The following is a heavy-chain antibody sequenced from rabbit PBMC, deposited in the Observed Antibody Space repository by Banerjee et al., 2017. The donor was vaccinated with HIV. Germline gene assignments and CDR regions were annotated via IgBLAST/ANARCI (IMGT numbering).Heavy chain of an antibody. J-gene: IGHJ4*01. CDR1: GFSFSSSYY. CDR3: VRDGGIVVDPYYFNL. CDR2: IYAGSSGST. V-gene: IGHV1S40*01. D-gene: IGHD1-1*01. Sequence: QSLQESGGDLVKPGGSLTLTCTASGFSFSSSYYMCWVRQAPGKGLDWIACIYAGSSGSTYYASWANGRFTISSQNAKNTPYLQLNSLTAADTATYFCVRDGGIVVDPYYFNLWGQGTLVTVS.